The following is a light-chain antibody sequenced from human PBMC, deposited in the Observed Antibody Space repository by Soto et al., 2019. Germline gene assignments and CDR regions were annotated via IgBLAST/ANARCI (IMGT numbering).Light chain of an antibody. V-gene: IGKV3-20*01. CDR2: GAS. J-gene: IGKJ1*01. Sequence: EIVRTQSPATLSVSPRGRVILXCMASQSISSTHLVWYQQKPGQAPSLLIFGASSRATGIPDRFSGSGSGTDFTLTISGLEPEDFAVYYCQLDGSSPGTVGQGTKVDNK. CDR3: QLDGSSPGT. CDR1: QSISSTH.